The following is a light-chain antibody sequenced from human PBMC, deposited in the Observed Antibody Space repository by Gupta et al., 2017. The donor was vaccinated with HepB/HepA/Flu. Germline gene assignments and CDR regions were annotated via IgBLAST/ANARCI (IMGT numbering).Light chain of an antibody. CDR2: GHN. CDR1: SPNIGAGYD. V-gene: IGLV1-40*01. CDR3: QSYDNSLSTFYV. J-gene: IGLJ1*01. Sequence: QSVLPPPPSVSGAPGEAVTSSCAGRSPNIGAGYDVPWYQQPPGTAPKLLISGHNNRPSWVPDRVSGSKSGTTASLAITVLQPEDEADYYCQSYDNSLSTFYVFGTGTKVTVL.